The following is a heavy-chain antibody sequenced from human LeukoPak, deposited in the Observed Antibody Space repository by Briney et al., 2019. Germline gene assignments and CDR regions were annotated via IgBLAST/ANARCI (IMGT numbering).Heavy chain of an antibody. Sequence: PGGSLRLSCAVSGFTFSSYSMNWVRQAPGKGLEWVSSISSSSSYIYHADSVKGRFTISRDNAKNSLYLQMNSLRAEDTAVYYCARDVAATGQGFDYWGQGTLVTVSS. CDR3: ARDVAATGQGFDY. D-gene: IGHD2-15*01. CDR2: ISSSSSYI. J-gene: IGHJ4*02. CDR1: GFTFSSYS. V-gene: IGHV3-21*01.